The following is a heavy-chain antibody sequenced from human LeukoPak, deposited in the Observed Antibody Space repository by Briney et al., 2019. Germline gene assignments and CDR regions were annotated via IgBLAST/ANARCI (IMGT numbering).Heavy chain of an antibody. V-gene: IGHV4-59*01. D-gene: IGHD1-26*01. CDR2: IYYTGGT. CDR1: GGSISSYY. J-gene: IGHJ5*02. Sequence: SETLSLTCTVSGGSISSYYWSWIRQPPGKGLEWIGFIYYTGGTSHNPSLNSRVTISLDTSKTQFSLRLTSVTAADTAVYYCARGHVVGVSRTFDPWGQGTLVTVSS. CDR3: ARGHVVGVSRTFDP.